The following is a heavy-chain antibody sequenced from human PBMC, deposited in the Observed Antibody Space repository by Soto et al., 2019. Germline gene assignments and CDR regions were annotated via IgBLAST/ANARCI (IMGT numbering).Heavy chain of an antibody. D-gene: IGHD2-2*01. V-gene: IGHV3-23*01. Sequence: EVQLLESGGGLAQPGGSLRLSCADSGFTFSNYAMSWVRQAPGKGLEWVSAITASGGTRYYADSVKGRFTISRDNSKSIQYLQMNNLRTEDTAIYYCANPLGVSTSSLRSVAFAICGQGTMGTVAS. CDR1: GFTFSNYA. CDR3: ANPLGVSTSSLRSVAFAI. CDR2: ITASGGTR. J-gene: IGHJ3*02.